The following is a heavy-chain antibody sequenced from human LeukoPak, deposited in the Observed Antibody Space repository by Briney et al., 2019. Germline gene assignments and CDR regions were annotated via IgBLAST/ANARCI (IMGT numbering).Heavy chain of an antibody. J-gene: IGHJ4*02. V-gene: IGHV3-53*01. Sequence: GGSLRLSCAASGFTVSSNYMSCVRQAPGKGLEWVSVIYSGGSTYYADSVKGRFTISRDNSKNTLYLQTNSLRAEDMAVYYCARESPVSTGYFDYWGQGTLVTVSS. CDR2: IYSGGST. CDR3: ARESPVSTGYFDY. CDR1: GFTVSSNY. D-gene: IGHD7-27*01.